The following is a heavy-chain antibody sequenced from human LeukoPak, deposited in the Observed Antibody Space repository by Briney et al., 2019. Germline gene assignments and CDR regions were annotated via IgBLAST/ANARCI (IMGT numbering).Heavy chain of an antibody. CDR1: GYRFTSYW. CDR3: ARYSGSYYGAYYFDY. D-gene: IGHD1-26*01. V-gene: IGHV5-51*01. Sequence: GESLKISCKGSGYRFTSYWIGWVRQMPGKGLEWMGIIYPGDSDTRYSPSFQGQVTISADKSISTAYLQWSSLKASDTAMYYCARYSGSYYGAYYFDYWGQGTLVTVSS. CDR2: IYPGDSDT. J-gene: IGHJ4*02.